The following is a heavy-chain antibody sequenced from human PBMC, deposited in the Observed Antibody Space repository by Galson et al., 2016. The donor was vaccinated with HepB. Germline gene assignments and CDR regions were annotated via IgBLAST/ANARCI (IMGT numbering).Heavy chain of an antibody. D-gene: IGHD3-16*01. J-gene: IGHJ4*02. Sequence: LRLSCAASGFSFSNSDMSWVRQAPGRGREWVSGTTRSGDATHYADFVKGRFTISRDNSKNTLYLYMNNLTAGDTAIYYYGKHGGFDYWGQGALVTVSS. CDR1: GFSFSNSD. CDR3: GKHGGFDY. V-gene: IGHV3-23*01. CDR2: TTRSGDAT.